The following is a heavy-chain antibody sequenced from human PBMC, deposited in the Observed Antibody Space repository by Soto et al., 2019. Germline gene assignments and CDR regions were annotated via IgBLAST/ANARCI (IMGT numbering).Heavy chain of an antibody. CDR1: EFTVSSNF. J-gene: IGHJ6*02. D-gene: IGHD2-15*01. V-gene: IGHV3-53*02. CDR2: IYRDGKT. CDR3: ARVAFTVSGGTSPVRGGGIGV. Sequence: EGQLVETGGGMIQPGGSLRLSCAASEFTVSSNFKSWVRRAPGRGLERVSIIYRDGKTFYSDSVRGRFIISSDNSKNTLDLQMTGLRVEDTATYYCARVAFTVSGGTSPVRGGGIGVWGQVPTATVSS.